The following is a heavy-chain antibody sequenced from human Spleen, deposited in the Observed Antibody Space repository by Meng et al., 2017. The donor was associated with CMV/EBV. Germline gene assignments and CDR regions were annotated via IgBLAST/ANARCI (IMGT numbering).Heavy chain of an antibody. V-gene: IGHV1-2*02. CDR2: INPNSGGT. CDR3: AKRQYCSSRTSCNYGMDV. J-gene: IGHJ6*02. CDR1: GYTFTGYY. D-gene: IGHD2-2*01. Sequence: ASVKVSCKASGYTFTGYYMHWVRQAPGQGLEWMGWINPNSGGTNYAQKFQGRVTMTRDTSISTAYMELSRLRSDDTAVYYCAKRQYCSSRTSCNYGMDVWGPGTTVTVSS.